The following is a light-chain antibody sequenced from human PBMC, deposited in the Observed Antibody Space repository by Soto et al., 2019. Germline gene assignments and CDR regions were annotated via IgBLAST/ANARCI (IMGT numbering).Light chain of an antibody. J-gene: IGLJ3*02. CDR2: EVS. CDR1: SSDIGGYNF. Sequence: QSALTQPPSASGSPGQSVTTSCTGTSSDIGGYNFVSWYQQHPGKVPKIIIYEVSKRPSGVPGRFSGSKSGNTASLTVSGLQTEDEADYYCSSYAGSNGLLFGGGTKVTVL. V-gene: IGLV2-8*01. CDR3: SSYAGSNGLL.